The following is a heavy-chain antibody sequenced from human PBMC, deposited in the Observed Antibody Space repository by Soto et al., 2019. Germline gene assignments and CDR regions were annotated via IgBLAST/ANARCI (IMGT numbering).Heavy chain of an antibody. D-gene: IGHD3-10*01. CDR2: IYSTGTT. CDR3: AKDGRGSGSHYNSFGY. V-gene: IGHV3-53*01. Sequence: EVQLVESGGGLIQPGGSLKLSCAASGFTVGNNYMSWVRQAPGKGLEWVSLIYSTGTTKYADSVKCRFTVSRDNAKNTLYLQMNRLRAEDTAVYYCAKDGRGSGSHYNSFGYWGQGTLVTVSS. J-gene: IGHJ4*02. CDR1: GFTVGNNY.